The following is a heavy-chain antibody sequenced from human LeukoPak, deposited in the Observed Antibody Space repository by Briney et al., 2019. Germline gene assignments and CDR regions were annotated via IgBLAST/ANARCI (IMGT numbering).Heavy chain of an antibody. CDR1: GFTVSNNY. CDR3: ASTHLGYCSSVSCQNDY. J-gene: IGHJ4*02. D-gene: IGHD2-15*01. Sequence: PGGSLRLSCAASGFTVSNNYMSWVRQAPGKGLEWVSLIYSGGTTYYTDTVKGRFTISRDNSKNTLYLQMNSLRVDDTAVYYCASTHLGYCSSVSCQNDYWGQGTLVTVSS. CDR2: IYSGGTT. V-gene: IGHV3-53*01.